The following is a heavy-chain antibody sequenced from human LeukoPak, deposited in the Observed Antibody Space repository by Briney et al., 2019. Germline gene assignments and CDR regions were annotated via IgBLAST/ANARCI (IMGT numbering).Heavy chain of an antibody. D-gene: IGHD2-8*01. CDR1: GFTFSSYA. J-gene: IGHJ4*02. Sequence: GGSLRLSCAASGFTFSSYAMSWFRQAPGKGLEWVANIKEDGSEKYYVDSVKGRFSISRDNAKKSLYLQMSGLRVDDTAIYYCAREREKTNLMVFFDYWGQGILATVSS. CDR3: AREREKTNLMVFFDY. CDR2: IKEDGSEK. V-gene: IGHV3-7*01.